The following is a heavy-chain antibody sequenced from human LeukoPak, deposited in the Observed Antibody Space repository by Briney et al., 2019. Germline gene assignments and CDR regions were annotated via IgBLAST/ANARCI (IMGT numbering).Heavy chain of an antibody. CDR2: ISAYNGNT. CDR3: AKDLYYYGSSGYYGEY. V-gene: IGHV1-18*01. Sequence: ASVKVSCKASGYTFTDSGTNWVRQDPGQGLEWMGWISAYNGNTHYAQNLQGRVTMTTDKSTSTAYMELRSLRSDDTAVYYCAKDLYYYGSSGYYGEYWGQGTLVTVSS. D-gene: IGHD3-22*01. J-gene: IGHJ4*02. CDR1: GYTFTDSG.